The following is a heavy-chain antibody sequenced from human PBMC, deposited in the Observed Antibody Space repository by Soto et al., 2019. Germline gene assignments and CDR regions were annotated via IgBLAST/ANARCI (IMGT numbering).Heavy chain of an antibody. CDR1: GGSISSYY. J-gene: IGHJ5*02. CDR3: ARVTLAAIGFPGWFDP. CDR2: IYYSGST. V-gene: IGHV4-59*01. D-gene: IGHD2-2*01. Sequence: QVQLQESGPGLVKPSETLSLTCTVSGGSISSYYWSWIRQPPGKGLEWIGYIYYSGSTNYNPSLKSRFTRSVDTSKNQFSLKLSSVIAADTAVYYCARVTLAAIGFPGWFDPWGQGTLVTVSS.